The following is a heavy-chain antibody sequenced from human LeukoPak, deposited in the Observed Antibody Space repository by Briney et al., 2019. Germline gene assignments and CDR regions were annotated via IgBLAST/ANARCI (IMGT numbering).Heavy chain of an antibody. Sequence: GASVKVSCKASGYTFTSYYMHWVRQAPGQGLEWMGIINPSGGSTSYAQRLQGRVTMTRDTSTSTVYMELSSLRSDDTAVYYCARPGYSSGWYDLWGQGTLVTVSS. V-gene: IGHV1-46*04. CDR3: ARPGYSSGWYDL. CDR2: INPSGGST. CDR1: GYTFTSYY. J-gene: IGHJ5*02. D-gene: IGHD6-19*01.